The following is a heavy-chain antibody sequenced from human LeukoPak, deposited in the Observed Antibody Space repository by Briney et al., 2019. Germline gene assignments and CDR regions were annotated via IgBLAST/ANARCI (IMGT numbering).Heavy chain of an antibody. CDR1: GFTFNRYW. V-gene: IGHV3-7*01. CDR2: IKQDGSEE. CDR3: VRDRDSGYDSLYYYYYMDV. Sequence: GGSLRLSCVASGFTFNRYWTSWVRQAPGKGLEWVANIKQDGSEENYVDSVRGRFTISRDNAKNSLYLQVNSLRAEDSALYYCVRDRDSGYDSLYYYYYMDVWGRGTTVTVSS. D-gene: IGHD5-12*01. J-gene: IGHJ6*03.